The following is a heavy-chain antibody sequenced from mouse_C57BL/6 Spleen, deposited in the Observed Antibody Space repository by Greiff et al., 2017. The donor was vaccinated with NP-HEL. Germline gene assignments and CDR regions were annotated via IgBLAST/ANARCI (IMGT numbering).Heavy chain of an antibody. J-gene: IGHJ3*01. CDR2: IDPSDSYT. CDR3: ARSDYDYDAWFAY. CDR1: GYTFTSYW. V-gene: IGHV1-69*01. D-gene: IGHD2-4*01. Sequence: QVQLQQPGAELVMPGASVKLSCKASGYTFTSYWMHWVKQRPGQGLEWIGEIDPSDSYTNYNQKFKGKSTLTVDKSSSTAYMQLSSRTSEDSAVYYCARSDYDYDAWFAYWGQGTLVTVSA.